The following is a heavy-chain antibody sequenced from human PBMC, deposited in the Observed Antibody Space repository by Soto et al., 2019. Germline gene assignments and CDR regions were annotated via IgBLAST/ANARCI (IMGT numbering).Heavy chain of an antibody. V-gene: IGHV3-23*01. CDR3: AKDVAWQSGDYSGRHSFAT. J-gene: IGHJ5*02. D-gene: IGHD3-3*01. Sequence: GRSLRLSCAASGFTFSSYAMSWVRQAPGKGLEWVSAISGSDGTTHYADSVRGRFTISRDNSNNTVFLQMNSLRVEDTGLYYCAKDVAWQSGDYSGRHSFATWGQGALVTVSS. CDR2: ISGSDGTT. CDR1: GFTFSSYA.